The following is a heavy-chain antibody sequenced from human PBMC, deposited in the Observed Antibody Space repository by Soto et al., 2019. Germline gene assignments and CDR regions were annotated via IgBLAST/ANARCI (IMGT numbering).Heavy chain of an antibody. CDR2: IIPMFGTP. CDR1: AGTFRSYA. Sequence: QVQLLQSGAEVKRSGTSVKVSCKAAAGTFRSYAMSWVRQAPGQGLEWMGGIIPMFGTPNYAQNFKGRLTITADESSRTAYMALSSLRAEDTAVYYCARSVVWVIAFGYQYYGMDAWGQGTTVTVS. CDR3: ARSVVWVIAFGYQYYGMDA. J-gene: IGHJ6*02. V-gene: IGHV1-69*01. D-gene: IGHD2-21*01.